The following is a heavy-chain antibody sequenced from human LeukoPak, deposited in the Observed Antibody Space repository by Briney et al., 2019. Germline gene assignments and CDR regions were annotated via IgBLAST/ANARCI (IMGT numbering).Heavy chain of an antibody. J-gene: IGHJ4*02. CDR3: ARTYCSSTSCLVDY. D-gene: IGHD2-2*01. Sequence: PGGSLRLSCAASGFTFSSYAMHWVRRAPGKGLEYVSAISSNGGSTYYANSVKGRFTISRDNSKNTLYLQRGSLRAEDMAMYYCARTYCSSTSCLVDYWGQGTLVTVSS. CDR1: GFTFSSYA. CDR2: ISSNGGST. V-gene: IGHV3-64*01.